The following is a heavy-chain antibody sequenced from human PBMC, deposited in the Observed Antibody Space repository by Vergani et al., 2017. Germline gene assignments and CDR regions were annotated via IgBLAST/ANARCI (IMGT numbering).Heavy chain of an antibody. CDR3: ARVPNPDWYFDL. J-gene: IGHJ2*01. CDR1: GFTFSSYG. Sequence: QVQLVESGGGVVQPGRSLRLSCAASGFTFSSYGMHWVRQAPGKGLEWLAVIWYDGSNKYYADSVKGRFTISRDNSKNTLYLQMNSLRAEDTAVYYCARVPNPDWYFDLWGRGTLVTVSS. CDR2: IWYDGSNK. V-gene: IGHV3-33*01.